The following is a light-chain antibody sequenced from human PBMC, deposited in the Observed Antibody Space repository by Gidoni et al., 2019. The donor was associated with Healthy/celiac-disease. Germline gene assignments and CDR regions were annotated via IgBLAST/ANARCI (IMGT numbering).Light chain of an antibody. CDR2: DAS. V-gene: IGKV3-11*01. Sequence: EIVLTHSPATLSLSPGERATLSCRASQSVSSYLAWYQQKPGQAPRLLIYDASNRATGIPARFSGSGSGTDFTLTISSLEPEDFAVYYYQQRSNWLTWTFGQGTKVEIK. CDR1: QSVSSY. J-gene: IGKJ1*01. CDR3: QQRSNWLTWT.